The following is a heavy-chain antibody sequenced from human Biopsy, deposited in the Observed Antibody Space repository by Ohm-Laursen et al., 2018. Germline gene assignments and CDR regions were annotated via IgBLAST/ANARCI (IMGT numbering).Heavy chain of an antibody. CDR2: VYYSGTT. J-gene: IGHJ6*02. V-gene: IGHV4-59*11. CDR1: GGSFTGHY. CDR3: ARDVKRYCSGTSCYSGYFGMDV. Sequence: TLSLTCTVSGGSFTGHYWSWTRQPPGKGLEWIGDVYYSGTTNYNPSLKSRLTISVDTSKNQFSLNLNSVTAADTAVYFCARDVKRYCSGTSCYSGYFGMDVWGQGTTVTVS. D-gene: IGHD2-2*01.